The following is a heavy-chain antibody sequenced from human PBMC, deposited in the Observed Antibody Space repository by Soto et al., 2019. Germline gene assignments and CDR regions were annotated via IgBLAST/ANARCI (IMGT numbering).Heavy chain of an antibody. V-gene: IGHV3-15*07. D-gene: IGHD2-15*01. Sequence: GRSLRLSYAASGFIFSNAWINWVRQVPGKGLEWVGRIKSKINGGTADYAASVQGRFAVSRDDAKNMVFLQMNSLKTEDTGIYYCTRHSYISITVVRFEYWGGGTVV. CDR2: IKSKINGGTA. CDR3: TRHSYISITVVRFEY. J-gene: IGHJ4*01. CDR1: GFIFSNAW.